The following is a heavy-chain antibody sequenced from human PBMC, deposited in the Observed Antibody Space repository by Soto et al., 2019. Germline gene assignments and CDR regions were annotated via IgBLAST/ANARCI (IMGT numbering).Heavy chain of an antibody. V-gene: IGHV1-46*01. Sequence: QVQLVQSGAEVKKPGASVKVSCKASGYTFTNSYIHWVRQAPGQGLEWMALLNPNGGSTNYAQNLQGRVTVTRDTSTRTVYMELTSLTSEDTAVYYCARNLAAGDYWGQGTLVTVSS. CDR3: ARNLAAGDY. CDR2: LNPNGGST. D-gene: IGHD6-13*01. CDR1: GYTFTNSY. J-gene: IGHJ4*02.